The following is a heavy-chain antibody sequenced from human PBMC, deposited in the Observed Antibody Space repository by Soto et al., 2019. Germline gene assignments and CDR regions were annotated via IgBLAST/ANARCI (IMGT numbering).Heavy chain of an antibody. CDR1: GYSFNSYW. Sequence: GESRKISCKGSGYSFNSYWISWVRQMPGKGLEWMGRIDPSDSYINYNPSFQGHVTISADKSISTAYLQWSSLKASDTAMYYCAGGGVRGVITRTRDYYGMDVWGQGTTVTVSS. J-gene: IGHJ6*02. D-gene: IGHD3-10*01. V-gene: IGHV5-10-1*01. CDR2: IDPSDSYI. CDR3: AGGGVRGVITRTRDYYGMDV.